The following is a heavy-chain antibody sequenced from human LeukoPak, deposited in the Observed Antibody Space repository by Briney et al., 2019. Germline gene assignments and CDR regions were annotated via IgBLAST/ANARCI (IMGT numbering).Heavy chain of an antibody. J-gene: IGHJ5*02. V-gene: IGHV3-30*04. CDR2: ISYDGSNK. CDR1: GFTFSSYA. CDR3: ARDSRARRFGEFLSRAAQYNWFDP. D-gene: IGHD3-10*01. Sequence: GRSLRLSCAASGFTFSSYAMHWVRQAPGKGLEWVAVISYDGSNKYYADSVKGRFTISRDNSKNTLFLQMNSLRAEDTAVYYCARDSRARRFGEFLSRAAQYNWFDPWGQGTLVTVSS.